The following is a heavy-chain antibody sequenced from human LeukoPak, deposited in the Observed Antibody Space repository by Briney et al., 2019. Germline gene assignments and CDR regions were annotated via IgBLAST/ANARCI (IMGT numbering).Heavy chain of an antibody. D-gene: IGHD6-13*01. CDR1: GGSISSYY. Sequence: SETLSLTCTVSGGSISSYYWSWIRQPPGKGLEWIGNIYDSGSTNYNPSLKSRVTISVDTSKNQFSLKLSSVTAADTAVYYCARAFAGYIAAAAPDYWGQGTLVTVSS. CDR3: ARAFAGYIAAAAPDY. J-gene: IGHJ4*02. V-gene: IGHV4-59*08. CDR2: IYDSGST.